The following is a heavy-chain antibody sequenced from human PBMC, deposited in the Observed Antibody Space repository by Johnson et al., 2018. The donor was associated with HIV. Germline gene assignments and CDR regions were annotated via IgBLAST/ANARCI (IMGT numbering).Heavy chain of an antibody. D-gene: IGHD1-26*01. V-gene: IGHV3-11*04. CDR3: AKEWSAFDI. J-gene: IGHJ3*02. Sequence: QVQLVESGGGVVQPGRSLRLSCVASGFTFNNAWMNWIRQAPGKGLEWLAFITGRGTAIYADSVKGRFTISRDNAKSSVILQVNSLTAEDTATYYCAKEWSAFDIWGQGTMVTVAA. CDR1: GFTFNNAW. CDR2: ITGRGTAI.